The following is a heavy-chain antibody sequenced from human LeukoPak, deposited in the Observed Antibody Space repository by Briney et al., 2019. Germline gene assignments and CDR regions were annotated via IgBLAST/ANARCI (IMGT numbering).Heavy chain of an antibody. V-gene: IGHV1-2*02. Sequence: EASVKVSCKASGYTFTGYYMHWVRQAPGQGLECMGWINPNSGGTNYAQKFQGRVTMTRDTSISTAYMELSRLRSDDTAVHYCARGLDTGAVAGDFDYWGQGTLVTVSS. J-gene: IGHJ4*02. D-gene: IGHD6-19*01. CDR2: INPNSGGT. CDR1: GYTFTGYY. CDR3: ARGLDTGAVAGDFDY.